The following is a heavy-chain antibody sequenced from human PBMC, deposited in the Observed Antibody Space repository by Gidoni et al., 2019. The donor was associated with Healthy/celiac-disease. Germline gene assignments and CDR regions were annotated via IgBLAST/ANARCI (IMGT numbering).Heavy chain of an antibody. D-gene: IGHD3-22*01. CDR3: AKDYNLGGIYSSGYYPTYYYYGMDV. Sequence: EVQLLESGGGLVQPGGSLRLSCAASGFTFSSYAMSWVRQAPGKGLEWVSAISGSGGSTYYADSVKGRFTISRDNSKNTLYLQMNSLRAEDTAVYYCAKDYNLGGIYSSGYYPTYYYYGMDVWGQGTTVTVSS. J-gene: IGHJ6*02. CDR2: ISGSGGST. CDR1: GFTFSSYA. V-gene: IGHV3-23*01.